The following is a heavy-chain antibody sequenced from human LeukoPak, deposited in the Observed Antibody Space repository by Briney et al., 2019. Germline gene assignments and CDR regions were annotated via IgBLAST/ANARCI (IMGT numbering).Heavy chain of an antibody. CDR2: ISSSSNYI. Sequence: GGFARLFCPASGXPFSFHTMKWVRPDPRKGLEWVSSISSSSNYIYYADSVKGRFTISRDNAKNSLFLQMNSLRAEDTAVYYCAAGGNQSYWGQGTLVTVSS. CDR3: AAGGNQSY. D-gene: IGHD3-16*01. V-gene: IGHV3-21*06. J-gene: IGHJ4*02. CDR1: GXPFSFHT.